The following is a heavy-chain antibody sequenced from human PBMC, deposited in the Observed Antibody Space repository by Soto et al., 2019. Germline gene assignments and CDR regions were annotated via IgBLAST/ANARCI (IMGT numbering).Heavy chain of an antibody. CDR1: GGSFSGYY. Sequence: QVQLQQWGAGLLKPSETLSLTGAVYGGSFSGYYWSWIRQPPGKGLEWIGEINHSGSTNYNPSLKSRVTISVDTSKNQFSLKLSSVTAADTAVYYCATYSSSHFYWGQGTLVTVSS. D-gene: IGHD6-6*01. V-gene: IGHV4-34*01. CDR3: ATYSSSHFY. J-gene: IGHJ4*02. CDR2: INHSGST.